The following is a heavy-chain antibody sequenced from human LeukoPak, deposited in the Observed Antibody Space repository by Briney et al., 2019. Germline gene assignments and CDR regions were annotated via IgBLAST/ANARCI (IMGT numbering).Heavy chain of an antibody. CDR2: TYYRSKWYD. V-gene: IGHV6-1*01. Sequence: SQTLSLTGAISGDSVSSNSATWNWIRQSPSRGLEWLGRTYYRSKWYDDYAVSVKSRIIITSDTYKNQFSLQLNSVTPEDTAVYYCARGTPITIFGVVITGGDWFDPWGQGTLVTVSS. D-gene: IGHD3-3*01. J-gene: IGHJ5*02. CDR3: ARGTPITIFGVVITGGDWFDP. CDR1: GDSVSSNSAT.